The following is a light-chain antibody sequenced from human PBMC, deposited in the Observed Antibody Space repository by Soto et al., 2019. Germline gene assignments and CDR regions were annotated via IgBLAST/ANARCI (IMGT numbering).Light chain of an antibody. CDR3: QQSYSTPKS. V-gene: IGKV1-39*01. CDR2: AAS. CDR1: QSISSY. J-gene: IGKJ1*01. Sequence: DIQMTQSPSSLSASVGDRVTITCLASQSISSYLNWYQQKPGKAPKLLIYAASSLQSGVPSRFSGSGSGTDFTLTISSMQPEDFATYYCQQSYSTPKSLGQGTKAE.